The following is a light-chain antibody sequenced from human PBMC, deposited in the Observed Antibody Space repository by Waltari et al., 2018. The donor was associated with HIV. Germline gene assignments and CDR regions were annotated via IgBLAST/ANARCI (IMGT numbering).Light chain of an antibody. CDR2: ENN. J-gene: IGLJ1*01. CDR3: GTWDSSLSTYV. Sequence: QSVFTQPPSVSAAPGQKVSISSPGPLSTVGTNSVSWYHHLPGTAPKLLMYENNKRPSGMPDRFSGSKSGTSATLDITGLQTGDEADYYCGTWDSSLSTYVFGSGTKVTAL. V-gene: IGLV1-51*02. CDR1: LSTVGTNS.